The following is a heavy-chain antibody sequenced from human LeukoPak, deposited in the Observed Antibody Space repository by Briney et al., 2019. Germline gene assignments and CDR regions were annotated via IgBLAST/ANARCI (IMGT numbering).Heavy chain of an antibody. J-gene: IGHJ3*02. V-gene: IGHV1-24*01. CDR2: FDPEDGET. CDR1: GYTLTELS. CDR3: ARDRYSWYDYVWGSYRPDAFDI. D-gene: IGHD3-16*02. Sequence: ASVKVSCKVSGYTLTELSMHWVRQAPGRGLEWMGGFDPEDGETIYAQKFQGRVTMTRDTSISTAYMELSRLRSDDTAVYYCARDRYSWYDYVWGSYRPDAFDIWGQGTMVTVSS.